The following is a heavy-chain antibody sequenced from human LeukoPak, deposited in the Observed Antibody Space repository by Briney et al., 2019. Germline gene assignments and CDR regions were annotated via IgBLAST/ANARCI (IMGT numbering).Heavy chain of an antibody. CDR1: GGSISSGSYF. D-gene: IGHD3-22*01. V-gene: IGHV4-61*02. CDR2: IYTSGST. CDR3: AGYYDSSGPMGYRI. J-gene: IGHJ3*02. Sequence: SETLPLTCTVSGGSISSGSYFWSWIRQPAGKGLEWIGRIYTSGSTKYNPSLKSRVTISVDTSRNQFSLKLSSVTAADTAVYYCAGYYDSSGPMGYRIWGQGTMVTVSS.